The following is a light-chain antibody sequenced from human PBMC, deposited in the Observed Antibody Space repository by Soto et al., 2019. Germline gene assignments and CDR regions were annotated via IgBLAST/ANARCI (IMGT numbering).Light chain of an antibody. Sequence: DIQMTQSPSALSASVGDRVTIACRASQSISNWLAWYQQKQGKAPKLLIYDASSLESGVPSRFSGSGSGTEFTLTISSLQPDDFATYYCQQYNSYSPFGQGTKVDIX. CDR2: DAS. CDR3: QQYNSYSP. J-gene: IGKJ1*01. CDR1: QSISNW. V-gene: IGKV1-5*01.